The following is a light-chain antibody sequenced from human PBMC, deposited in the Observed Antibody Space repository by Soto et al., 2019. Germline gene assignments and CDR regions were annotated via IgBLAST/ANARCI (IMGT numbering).Light chain of an antibody. CDR1: SSDVGGYNY. Sequence: SALTQPASMSGSPGQSITISCTGTSSDVGGYNYVSWYQRHPGKAPKLMIYDVSNRPSGVSNRFSGSKSGNTASLTISGLQAEDEADYYCSSYTSRSTVVFGGGTKLTVL. CDR3: SSYTSRSTVV. V-gene: IGLV2-14*01. J-gene: IGLJ2*01. CDR2: DVS.